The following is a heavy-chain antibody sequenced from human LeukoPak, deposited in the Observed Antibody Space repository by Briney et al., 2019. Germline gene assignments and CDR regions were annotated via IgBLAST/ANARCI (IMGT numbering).Heavy chain of an antibody. CDR2: IYSGGST. J-gene: IGHJ4*02. V-gene: IGHV3-66*01. CDR3: ARDGAPNDYGDYVGDY. Sequence: GVSLRLSCAASGFTVSSNYMSWVRQAPGKGLEWVSVIYSGGSTYYADSVKGRFTISRDNSKNTLYLQMNSLRAEDTAVYYCARDGAPNDYGDYVGDYWGQGTLVTVSS. D-gene: IGHD4-17*01. CDR1: GFTVSSNY.